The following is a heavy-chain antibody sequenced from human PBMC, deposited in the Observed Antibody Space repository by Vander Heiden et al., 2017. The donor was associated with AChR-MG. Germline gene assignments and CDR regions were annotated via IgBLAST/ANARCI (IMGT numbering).Heavy chain of an antibody. D-gene: IGHD2-2*01. CDR3: ARDIVVVPLDY. CDR1: GFTFSSYA. V-gene: IGHV3-30-3*01. CDR2: ISYDGSNK. Sequence: QVQLVESGGGVVQPGRSLRLSCAASGFTFSSYAMHWVRQAPGKGLACVAVISYDGSNKYYADSVKGRFTISRDNSKNTLYLQMNSLRAEDTAVYYCARDIVVVPLDYWGQGTLVTVSS. J-gene: IGHJ4*02.